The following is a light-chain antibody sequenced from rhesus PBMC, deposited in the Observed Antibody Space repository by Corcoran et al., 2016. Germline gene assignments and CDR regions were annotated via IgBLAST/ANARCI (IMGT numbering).Light chain of an antibody. CDR2: KAS. J-gene: IGKJ4*01. CDR1: ENVNNY. V-gene: IGKV1-74*01. Sequence: DIQMTQSPSSLSASVGDRVTTTCRASENVNNYLNWYQQKPGKAPKLLIYKASTLQSGVPSRFSGSGSGTDYTFTISSLQPEDVATYYCQHGYGTPLTFGGGTKVEIE. CDR3: QHGYGTPLT.